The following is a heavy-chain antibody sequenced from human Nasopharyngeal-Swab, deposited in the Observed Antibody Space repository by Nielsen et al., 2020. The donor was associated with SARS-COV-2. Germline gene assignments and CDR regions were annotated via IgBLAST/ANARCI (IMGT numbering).Heavy chain of an antibody. CDR1: GFTFSDYY. CDR2: ISSSSSYT. J-gene: IGHJ3*02. CDR3: VKEIAAASGPFDAFDI. D-gene: IGHD6-13*01. V-gene: IGHV3-11*06. Sequence: GESLKISCAASGFTFSDYYMSWIRQAPGKGLEWVSNISSSSSYTNYVDSVKGRFTISRDNAKNSLYLQMNSLRAEDTAVYYCVKEIAAASGPFDAFDIWGPGTMVTVSS.